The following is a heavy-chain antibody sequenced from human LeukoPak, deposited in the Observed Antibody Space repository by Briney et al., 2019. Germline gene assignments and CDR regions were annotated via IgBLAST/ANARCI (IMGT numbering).Heavy chain of an antibody. V-gene: IGHV4-59*01. J-gene: IGHJ6*03. CDR2: IYYSGST. Sequence: SETLSLTCTVSGGSISDYSWSWIRQPPGKGLEWIGYIYYSGSTTYTPSLKSRVTMSVDTAKNQFSLKLRSVTAADTAVYYCARGDFCSSSSCYLRPMDVWGKGTTVTVSS. D-gene: IGHD2-2*01. CDR3: ARGDFCSSSSCYLRPMDV. CDR1: GGSISDYS.